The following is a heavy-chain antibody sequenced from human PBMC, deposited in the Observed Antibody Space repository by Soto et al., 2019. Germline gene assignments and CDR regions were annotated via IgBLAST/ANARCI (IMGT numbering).Heavy chain of an antibody. D-gene: IGHD3-10*01. CDR1: GYSFTSYW. J-gene: IGHJ3*02. V-gene: IGHV5-51*01. CDR3: ARLVTMVRGPTDFDI. CDR2: IYPGDSDT. Sequence: PGESLKISCKGSGYSFTSYWIGWVRQMPGKGLEWMGIIYPGDSDTRYSPSFQGQVTISADKSISTAYLQWSSLKASDTAMYYCARLVTMVRGPTDFDIWGQVTMVTVSS.